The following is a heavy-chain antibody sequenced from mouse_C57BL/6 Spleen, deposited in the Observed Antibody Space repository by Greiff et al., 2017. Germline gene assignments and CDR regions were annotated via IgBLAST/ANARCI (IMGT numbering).Heavy chain of an antibody. J-gene: IGHJ4*01. Sequence: QVQLQQSGAELVRPGSSVKLSCKASGYTFTSYWMHWVKQRPIQGLEWIGNIDPSDSDTHYNQKFKDKATLTVDKSSSTAYMQLSSLTSEDSAVYYCARWGYYLPMDYWGQGTSVTVSS. CDR3: ARWGYYLPMDY. CDR2: IDPSDSDT. V-gene: IGHV1-52*01. CDR1: GYTFTSYW. D-gene: IGHD5-5*01.